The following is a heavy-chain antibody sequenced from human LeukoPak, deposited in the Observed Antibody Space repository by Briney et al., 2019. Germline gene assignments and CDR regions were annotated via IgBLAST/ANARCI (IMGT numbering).Heavy chain of an antibody. V-gene: IGHV1-18*01. J-gene: IGHJ3*02. Sequence: ASVTVSCKASVYTFTSYGISWVRQAPGQGVEWMGWISAYNGNTNYAQKLQGRVTMTTVTSTSTAYMELRSLRSDDTAVYYCARGAVAGTASKGGAFDIWGQGTMVTVSS. CDR2: ISAYNGNT. CDR3: ARGAVAGTASKGGAFDI. CDR1: VYTFTSYG. D-gene: IGHD6-19*01.